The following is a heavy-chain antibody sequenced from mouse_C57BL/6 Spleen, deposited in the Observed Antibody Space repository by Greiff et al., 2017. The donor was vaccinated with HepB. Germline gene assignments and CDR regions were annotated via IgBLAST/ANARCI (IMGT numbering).Heavy chain of an antibody. CDR3: AREGYDGGGNYAMDY. J-gene: IGHJ4*01. D-gene: IGHD2-2*01. Sequence: EVKLQESGPGMVKPSQSLSLTCTVTGYSITSGYDWHWIRHFPGNKLEWMGYISYSGSTNYNPSLKSRISITHDTSKNHFFLKLNSVTTEDTATYYCAREGYDGGGNYAMDYWGQGTSVTVSS. CDR2: ISYSGST. V-gene: IGHV3-1*01. CDR1: GYSITSGYD.